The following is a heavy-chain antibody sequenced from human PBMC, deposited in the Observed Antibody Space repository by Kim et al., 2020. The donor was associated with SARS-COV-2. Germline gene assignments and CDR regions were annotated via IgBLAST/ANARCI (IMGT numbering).Heavy chain of an antibody. D-gene: IGHD3-3*01. V-gene: IGHV4-61*01. CDR3: ARDRYYDFWSGYYNYYYGMDV. Sequence: SETLSLTCTVSGGSVSSGSYYWSWIRQPPGKGLEWIGYIYYSGSTNYNPSLKSRVTISVDTSKNQFSLKLSSVTAADTAVYYCARDRYYDFWSGYYNYYYGMDVWGQATTVTVSS. CDR2: IYYSGST. J-gene: IGHJ6*02. CDR1: GGSVSSGSYY.